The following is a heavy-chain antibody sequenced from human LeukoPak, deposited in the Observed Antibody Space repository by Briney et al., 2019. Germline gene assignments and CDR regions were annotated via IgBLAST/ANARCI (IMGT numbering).Heavy chain of an antibody. CDR2: ISSSSSTI. CDR3: ARVDCSGGSCYYWYFDL. Sequence: GGSLRLSCAASGFTFSSYSMNWVRQAPGKGLEWVSYISSSSSTIYYADSVKGRFTISRDNANNSLYLQMNSLRDEDTAVYYCARVDCSGGSCYYWYFDLWGRGTLVTVSS. V-gene: IGHV3-48*02. D-gene: IGHD2-15*01. J-gene: IGHJ2*01. CDR1: GFTFSSYS.